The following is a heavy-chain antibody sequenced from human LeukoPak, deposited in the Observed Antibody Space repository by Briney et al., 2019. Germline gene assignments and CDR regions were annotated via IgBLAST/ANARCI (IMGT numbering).Heavy chain of an antibody. CDR1: GFSFSNYW. CDR3: ARDRAAASSSPPDY. J-gene: IGHJ4*02. Sequence: PGGSLRLSCAASGFSFSNYWMSWVRQAPGKGLEWVANIKQDGNEKYYVDSVKGRFTISRDNAKNSLYLQMNSLGAEDTAVYYCARDRAAASSSPPDYWGQGTLVTVSS. D-gene: IGHD6-13*01. V-gene: IGHV3-7*04. CDR2: IKQDGNEK.